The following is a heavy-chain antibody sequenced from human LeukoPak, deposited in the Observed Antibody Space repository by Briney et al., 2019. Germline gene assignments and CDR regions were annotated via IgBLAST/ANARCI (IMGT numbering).Heavy chain of an antibody. CDR3: ARRGGHGGSFDY. CDR1: GGSINNYY. V-gene: IGHV4-59*08. J-gene: IGHJ4*02. D-gene: IGHD4-23*01. Sequence: SETLSLTCTVSGGSINNYYWSWIRQPPGKGLEWIGYTYYSGSGSTNYNPSLKSRVTISVDTSKNQFSLKLSSVTAADTAVYYCARRGGHGGSFDYWGQGTLVTVSS. CDR2: TYYSGSGST.